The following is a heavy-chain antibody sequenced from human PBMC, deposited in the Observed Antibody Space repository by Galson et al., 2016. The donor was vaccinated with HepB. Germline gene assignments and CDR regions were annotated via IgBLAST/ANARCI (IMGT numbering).Heavy chain of an antibody. V-gene: IGHV5-51*01. J-gene: IGHJ4*02. CDR1: GYSFSNSW. D-gene: IGHD3-16*01. Sequence: QSGAEVKKPGESLKISCQGSGYSFSNSWIGWVRQMPGKGLEWMGIIYPGDSDTRYSPSFQGQVTISADKSISTAYLQWSSLKASDTAMYYCARRRGSVVLASADRYVDCWGEGTLVTVAS. CDR3: ARRRGSVVLASADRYVDC. CDR2: IYPGDSDT.